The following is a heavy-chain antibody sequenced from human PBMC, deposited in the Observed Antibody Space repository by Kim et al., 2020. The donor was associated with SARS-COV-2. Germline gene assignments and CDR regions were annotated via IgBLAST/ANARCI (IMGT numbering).Heavy chain of an antibody. V-gene: IGHV3-23*03. CDR1: GFTFSNCA. D-gene: IGHD3-10*01. CDR2: IYKDGAGT. Sequence: GGSLRLSCAASGFTFSNCAMSWVRHAPGKGLEWVSLIYKDGAGTYYPDSVKGRFTISRDNSRSALYLQMNILRAEDTAIYYCAKGLPGSFTFEVWGQGTMVTVSS. CDR3: AKGLPGSFTFEV. J-gene: IGHJ3*01.